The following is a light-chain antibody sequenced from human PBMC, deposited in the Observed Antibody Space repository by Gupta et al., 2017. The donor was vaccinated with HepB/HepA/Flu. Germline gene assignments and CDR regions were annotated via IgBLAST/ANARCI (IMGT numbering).Light chain of an antibody. J-gene: IGLJ2*01. CDR3: DYYDRRLSHTSRVV. Sequence: QSVLTQPPSVSGARGQRVTISCTGSSSNIGAGYDVHWYQQLPGTAHQLLISRNSNHTSRVTDPPSGFSAANAASPATIRLLVADEADDDGDYYDRRLSHTSRVVFGGGTKLTVL. V-gene: IGLV1-40*01. CDR2: RNS. CDR1: SSNIGAGYD.